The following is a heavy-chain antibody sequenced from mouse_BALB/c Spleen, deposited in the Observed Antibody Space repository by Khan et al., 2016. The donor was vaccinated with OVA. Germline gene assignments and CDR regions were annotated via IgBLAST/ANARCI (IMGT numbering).Heavy chain of an antibody. V-gene: IGHV3-2*02. CDR2: INYSGST. CDR3: ARGVRLTY. D-gene: IGHD2-14*01. CDR1: GYSITSDYA. J-gene: IGHJ3*01. Sequence: EVKLLESGPGLVKPSQSLSLTCTVTGYSITSDYAWNWIRQFPGNKLEWMGYINYSGSTSYHPSLKSRISITRDTSKNQFFLQLNSVTTEETATYYCARGVRLTYWGQGTLVTVSA.